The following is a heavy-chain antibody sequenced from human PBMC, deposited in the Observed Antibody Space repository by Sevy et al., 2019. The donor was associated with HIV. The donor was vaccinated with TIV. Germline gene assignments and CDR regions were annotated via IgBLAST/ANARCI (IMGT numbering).Heavy chain of an antibody. V-gene: IGHV3-30-3*01. CDR3: ARDQHDYAGNLRTGWFDP. J-gene: IGHJ5*02. CDR1: GFTFSSYA. Sequence: GGSLRLSCAASGFTFSSYAFHWVRQAPGKGLEWVSIIAYDGTNKYYADSVKGRFTVSRDNSKSTLYLQMNSLRTEDTAVYYCARDQHDYAGNLRTGWFDPWGQGTLVTVSS. D-gene: IGHD4-17*01. CDR2: IAYDGTNK.